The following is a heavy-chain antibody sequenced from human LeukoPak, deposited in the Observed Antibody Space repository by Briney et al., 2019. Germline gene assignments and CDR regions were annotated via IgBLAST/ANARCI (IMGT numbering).Heavy chain of an antibody. D-gene: IGHD2-15*01. V-gene: IGHV4-31*03. J-gene: IGHJ1*01. Sequence: SETLSLTCTVSGGSISSGDYYWSWIRQHPGKGLEWIGNIYYSGSTYYNPSLKSRVTILVDTSKNQFSLKLSSVTAADTAVYYCARGLAAIGRGSEYFQHWGQGTLVTVSS. CDR3: ARGLAAIGRGSEYFQH. CDR2: IYYSGST. CDR1: GGSISSGDYY.